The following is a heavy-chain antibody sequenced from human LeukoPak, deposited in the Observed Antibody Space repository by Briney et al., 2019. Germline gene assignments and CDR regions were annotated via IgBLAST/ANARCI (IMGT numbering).Heavy chain of an antibody. V-gene: IGHV4-34*01. D-gene: IGHD2-2*01. J-gene: IGHJ6*02. CDR1: GGSFSGYY. CDR3: ARLFCSSTSCHYGMDV. CDR2: INHSGST. Sequence: SETLSLTCAVYGGSFSGYYWSWIRQPPGKGLEWIGEINHSGSTYYNPSLKSRVTISVDTSKNQFSLKLSSVTAADTAVYYCARLFCSSTSCHYGMDVWGQGTAVTVSS.